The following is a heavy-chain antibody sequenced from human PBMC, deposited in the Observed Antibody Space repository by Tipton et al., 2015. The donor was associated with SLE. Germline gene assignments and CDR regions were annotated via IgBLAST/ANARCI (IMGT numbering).Heavy chain of an antibody. Sequence: GSLRLSCAASGFTFSSYSMNWVRQAPGKGLEWVSSISSSSSYIYYADSVKGRFTISRDNAKNSLYLQMNSLRAEDTAVYYCARVSVVVVAAGDAFDIWGQGTMVTVSS. CDR2: ISSSSSYI. CDR1: GFTFSSYS. CDR3: ARVSVVVVAAGDAFDI. J-gene: IGHJ3*02. D-gene: IGHD2-15*01. V-gene: IGHV3-21*01.